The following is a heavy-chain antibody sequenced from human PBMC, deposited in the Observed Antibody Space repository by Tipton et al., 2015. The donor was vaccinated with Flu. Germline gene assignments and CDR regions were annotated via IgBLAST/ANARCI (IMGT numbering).Heavy chain of an antibody. D-gene: IGHD2-21*02. CDR3: ARVGRGDFPYYDYGMDV. CDR2: INPNSGVA. J-gene: IGHJ6*02. V-gene: IGHV1-2*06. CDR1: GYTFSGYY. Sequence: QLVQSGAEVKKPGASVKVSCEASGYTFSGYYLHWVRQAPGQGLEWMGRINPNSGVANYAQKFQGRVTVTRDTSVTTAYMEMSSLRSDDRAVYYCARVGRGDFPYYDYGMDVWGQGTPVTVSS.